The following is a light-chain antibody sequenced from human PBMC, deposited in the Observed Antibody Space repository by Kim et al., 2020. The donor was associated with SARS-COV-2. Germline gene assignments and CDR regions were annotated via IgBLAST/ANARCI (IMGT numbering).Light chain of an antibody. CDR3: QQRNSWPLT. Sequence: EIVLTQSPATLSLSPGERATLSCRASQSVSSYLAWYQQKVGQAPRLLLYDASYRATGIPARFSGSGSGTDFTLTISSLEPEDFALYYCQQRNSWPLTFGQGTRLEIK. V-gene: IGKV3-11*01. J-gene: IGKJ5*01. CDR2: DAS. CDR1: QSVSSY.